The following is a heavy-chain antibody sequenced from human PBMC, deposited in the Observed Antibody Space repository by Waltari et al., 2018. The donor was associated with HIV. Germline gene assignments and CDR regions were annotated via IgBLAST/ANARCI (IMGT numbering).Heavy chain of an antibody. Sequence: VQLVQSGAEVKKPGASVKVSCKVSGYTFTSYGISWVRQAPGQGLEWMGWISAYNGNTNYAQKLQGRVTMTTDTSTNTAYMELRSLRSDDTAVYYCARDKTTYYYGSGVSYWGQGTLVTVSS. CDR2: ISAYNGNT. J-gene: IGHJ4*02. D-gene: IGHD3-10*01. V-gene: IGHV1-18*01. CDR3: ARDKTTYYYGSGVSY. CDR1: GYTFTSYG.